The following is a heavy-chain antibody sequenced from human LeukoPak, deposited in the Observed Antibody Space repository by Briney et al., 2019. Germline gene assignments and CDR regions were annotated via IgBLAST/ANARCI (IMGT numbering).Heavy chain of an antibody. Sequence: GASVRVSCKASGYTFTSYDINWVRQATGQGLEWMGWMNPNSGNTGYAQKFQGRVTITRNTSISTAYMELSSLRSEDTAVYYCARALHYYDSSGPAKGDFDYWGQGTLVTVSS. CDR3: ARALHYYDSSGPAKGDFDY. J-gene: IGHJ4*02. V-gene: IGHV1-8*03. D-gene: IGHD3-22*01. CDR1: GYTFTSYD. CDR2: MNPNSGNT.